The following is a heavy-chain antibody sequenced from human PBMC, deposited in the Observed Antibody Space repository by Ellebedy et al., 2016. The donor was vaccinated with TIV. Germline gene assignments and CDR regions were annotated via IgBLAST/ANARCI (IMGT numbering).Heavy chain of an antibody. D-gene: IGHD4-17*01. CDR1: GGSVSSGSYY. V-gene: IGHV4-61*01. J-gene: IGHJ4*02. CDR3: ARGSTVTPYLYYFDY. CDR2: IYYSGST. Sequence: SETLSLXXTVSGGSVSSGSYYWSWIRQPPGKGLEWIGYIYYSGSTNYNPSLKSRVTISVDTSKNQFSLKLSSVTAADTAVYYCARGSTVTPYLYYFDYWGQGTLVTVSS.